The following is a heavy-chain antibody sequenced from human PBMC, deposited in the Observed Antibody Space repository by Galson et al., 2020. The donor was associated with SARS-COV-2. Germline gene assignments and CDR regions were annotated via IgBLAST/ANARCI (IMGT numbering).Heavy chain of an antibody. CDR1: GFSLSTTGMC. J-gene: IGHJ4*02. V-gene: IGHV2-70*17. D-gene: IGHD3-16*01. Sequence: ESGPTLVKPTQTLTLTCTFSGFSLSTTGMCVSWIRQPPGKALEWLARIDWDNDKFYSTSLETRLTISKDTSKNQVVLTMTNMDPVDTATYYCVRDHMIAGVIEADYWGQGTLVTVSS. CDR3: VRDHMIAGVIEADY. CDR2: IDWDNDK.